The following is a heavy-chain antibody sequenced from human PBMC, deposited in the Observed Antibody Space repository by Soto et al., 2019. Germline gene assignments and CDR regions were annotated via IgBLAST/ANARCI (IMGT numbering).Heavy chain of an antibody. V-gene: IGHV1-18*01. D-gene: IGHD6-25*01. CDR1: GYTFTSYG. J-gene: IGHJ4*02. CDR2: ISAYNGNT. Sequence: QVQLVQSGAEVKKPGASVKVSCKASGYTFTSYGISWVRQAPGQGLEWMGRISAYNGNTNSAQKLLGIVTMPTDTSTSKGDMELRSLRAADTAVYDGARAAVAPASGDCWGAGALVSVSS. CDR3: ARAAVAPASGDC.